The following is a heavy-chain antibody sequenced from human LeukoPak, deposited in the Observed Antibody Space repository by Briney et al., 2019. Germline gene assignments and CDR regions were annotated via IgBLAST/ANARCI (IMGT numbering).Heavy chain of an antibody. J-gene: IGHJ3*02. Sequence: TLSLTCTVSGGSISSYYWSWIRQPPGKGLEWIGYIYYSGSTNYNPSLKSRVTISVDTSKNQFSLKLSSVTAADAAVYYCATMGWLQLGAFDIWGQGTMVTVSS. CDR3: ATMGWLQLGAFDI. CDR1: GGSISSYY. V-gene: IGHV4-59*01. D-gene: IGHD5-24*01. CDR2: IYYSGST.